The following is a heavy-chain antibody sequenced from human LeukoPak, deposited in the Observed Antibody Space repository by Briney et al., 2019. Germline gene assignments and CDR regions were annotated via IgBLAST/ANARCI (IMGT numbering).Heavy chain of an antibody. CDR1: GFTVSNAY. Sequence: GGSLRLSCAASGFTVSNAYMSWVRQAPGKGLEWVGRIRSKTDGGTIDYAAPVKDRFTISRDDSKNTLYLQMNSLKTEDTAVYYCTTAVAGTVRIDYWGQGTLVTVSS. CDR3: TTAVAGTVRIDY. J-gene: IGHJ4*02. V-gene: IGHV3-15*01. D-gene: IGHD6-19*01. CDR2: IRSKTDGGTI.